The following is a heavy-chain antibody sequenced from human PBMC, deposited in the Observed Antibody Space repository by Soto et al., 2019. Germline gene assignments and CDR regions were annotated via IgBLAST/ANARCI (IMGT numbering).Heavy chain of an antibody. J-gene: IGHJ6*02. CDR2: IYYSGST. CDR3: ARDWTGESYYYSFGMDV. Sequence: PSETLSLTCTVSGGSISSGGYYWSWIRQHPGKGLEWIGYIYYSGSTYYNPSLKSRVTISVDTSKNQFSLKLSSVTAADTAVYYCARDWTGESYYYSFGMDVWCQGTTVTVSS. CDR1: GGSISSGGYY. D-gene: IGHD7-27*01. V-gene: IGHV4-31*03.